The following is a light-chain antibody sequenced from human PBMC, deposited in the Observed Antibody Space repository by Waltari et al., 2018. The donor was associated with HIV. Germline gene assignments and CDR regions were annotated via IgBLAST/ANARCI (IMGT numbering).Light chain of an antibody. CDR3: QVWDRSYKEAV. Sequence: SYVLTQAPSVSVAPGQTATISCGNFCKYSVQWYRQKPGRAPDLVVCDDTDRFSGTPARMSGANSGNRATLTISSVEAGDEAVYYCQVWDRSYKEAVFGGGT. CDR2: DDT. J-gene: IGLJ2*01. CDR1: NFCKYS. V-gene: IGLV3-21*02.